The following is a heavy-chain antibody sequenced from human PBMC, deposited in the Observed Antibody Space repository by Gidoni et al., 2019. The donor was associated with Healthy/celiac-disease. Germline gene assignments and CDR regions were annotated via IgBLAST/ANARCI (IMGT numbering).Heavy chain of an antibody. V-gene: IGHV1-46*01. CDR3: ARAARRFSPGRGVLYYGMDV. CDR2: INPSGGST. Sequence: QVQLVQSGAEVKKPGASVKVSCKASGYTFTSYNMHWVRQAPGQGLEWMGIINPSGGSTSYAQKFQGRVTMTRDTSTSTVYMELSSLRSEDTAVYYCARAARRFSPGRGVLYYGMDVWGQGTTVTVSS. J-gene: IGHJ6*02. CDR1: GYTFTSYN. D-gene: IGHD3-10*01.